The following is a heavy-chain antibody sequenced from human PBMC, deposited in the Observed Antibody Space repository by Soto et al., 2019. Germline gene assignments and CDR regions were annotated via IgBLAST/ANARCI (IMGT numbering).Heavy chain of an antibody. CDR1: GGSISSYY. D-gene: IGHD3-22*01. Sequence: SETLSLTCTVSGGSISSYYWSWIRQPPGKGLEWIGYIYYSGSTNYNPSIKSRVTISVDTSKNQFSLKLSSVTAADTAVYYCARAGPGAYYDISGYWIPTKIKHYYYYYGMDVWGQGTTVTVSS. V-gene: IGHV4-59*01. CDR3: ARAGPGAYYDISGYWIPTKIKHYYYYYGMDV. CDR2: IYYSGST. J-gene: IGHJ6*02.